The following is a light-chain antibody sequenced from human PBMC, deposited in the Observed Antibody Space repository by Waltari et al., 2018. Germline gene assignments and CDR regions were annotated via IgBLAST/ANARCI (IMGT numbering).Light chain of an antibody. CDR2: SGS. CDR1: ESVSSN. CDR3: QQYNTWPPYT. Sequence: EIVMTQSPATLSVSLAESATLSCRASESVSSNLAWYQQKPGQAPRLLMYSGSTRATGIPARFSGSGSGREFTLTISSLQSEDFAVYYCQQYNTWPPYTFGQGTKLEIK. V-gene: IGKV3-15*01. J-gene: IGKJ2*01.